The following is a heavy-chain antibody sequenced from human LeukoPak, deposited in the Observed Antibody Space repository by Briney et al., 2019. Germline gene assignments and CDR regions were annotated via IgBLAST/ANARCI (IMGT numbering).Heavy chain of an antibody. CDR3: ARQGIPSSGSYLSYYYYMDV. J-gene: IGHJ6*03. CDR1: GYSFTSYW. Sequence: GESLKISCKGSGYSFTSYWIGWVRQMLGKGLEWMGIIYPGDSDTRYSPSFQGQVTISADKSISTAYLQWSSLKASDTAMYYCARQGIPSSGSYLSYYYYMDVWGKGTTVTVSS. V-gene: IGHV5-51*01. CDR2: IYPGDSDT. D-gene: IGHD3-10*01.